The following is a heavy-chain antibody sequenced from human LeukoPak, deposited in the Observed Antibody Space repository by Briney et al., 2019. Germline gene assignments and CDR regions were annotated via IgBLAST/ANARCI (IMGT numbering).Heavy chain of an antibody. CDR2: MYSGGST. J-gene: IGHJ4*02. D-gene: IGHD6-13*01. CDR3: AKDQRAGGYTTTWTFDY. Sequence: PGGSLRLSCAASGFTVSSKYMSWVRQAPGKGLEWVSVMYSGGSTYYADSVKGRFTISRDNSKNTLYLQMNSLRADDTAVYYCAKDQRAGGYTTTWTFDYWGQGTLVTVSS. V-gene: IGHV3-53*01. CDR1: GFTVSSKY.